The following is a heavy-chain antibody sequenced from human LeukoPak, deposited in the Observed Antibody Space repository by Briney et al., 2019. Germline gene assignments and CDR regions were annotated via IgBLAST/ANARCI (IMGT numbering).Heavy chain of an antibody. CDR2: INSDGSST. J-gene: IGHJ1*01. V-gene: IGHV3-74*01. CDR1: GFTFSSYW. CDR3: ARDYSGSYYSVNFQH. Sequence: GGSLRLSCAASGFTFSSYWMHWVRQAPGKGLVWVSRINSDGSSTSYADSVKGRFTISRDNAKNTLYLQMNSLRAEDTAVYYCARDYSGSYYSVNFQHWGQGTLVTVSS. D-gene: IGHD1-26*01.